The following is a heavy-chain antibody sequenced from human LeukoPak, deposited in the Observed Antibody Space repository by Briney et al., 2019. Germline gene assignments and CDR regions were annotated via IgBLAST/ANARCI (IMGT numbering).Heavy chain of an antibody. CDR1: GGSFSGYY. J-gene: IGHJ4*02. CDR3: ARHRYYDILTGYYRGYYFDY. CDR2: INHSGNT. V-gene: IGHV4-34*01. Sequence: SETLSLTCAVYGGSFSGYYWTWIRQSPGKGLEWIGEINHSGNTSNNPSLKSRVTISVDTSKNQFSLKLSSVTAADTAVYYCARHRYYDILTGYYRGYYFDYWGQGTLVTVSS. D-gene: IGHD3-9*01.